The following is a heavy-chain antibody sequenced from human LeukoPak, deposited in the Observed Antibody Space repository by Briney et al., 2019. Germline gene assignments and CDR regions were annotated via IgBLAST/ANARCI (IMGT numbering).Heavy chain of an antibody. CDR1: GFTFTAYH. D-gene: IGHD1-1*01. Sequence: GASVKVSCKASGFTFTAYHMHWVRQAPGQGLEWMGWINPNSGGTNYAQKFQGRVTMTRDTSISTAYMELTDLRSEDTAVYYCARVGGTTGQLYYYYYYMDVWGKGTTVTVSS. CDR3: ARVGGTTGQLYYYYYYMDV. CDR2: INPNSGGT. J-gene: IGHJ6*03. V-gene: IGHV1-2*02.